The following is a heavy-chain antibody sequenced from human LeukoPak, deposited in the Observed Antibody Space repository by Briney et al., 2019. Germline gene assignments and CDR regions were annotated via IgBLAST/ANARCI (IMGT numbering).Heavy chain of an antibody. CDR1: GYTFTGYY. V-gene: IGHV1-2*02. Sequence: ASVKVSCEASGYTFTGYYMHWVRQAPGQGLEWMGWINPNSGGTNYAQKFQGRVTMTRDTSISTAYMELSRLRSDDTAVYYCARGGGYYGSGIDMDVWGKGTTVTVSS. CDR3: ARGGGYYGSGIDMDV. D-gene: IGHD3-10*01. CDR2: INPNSGGT. J-gene: IGHJ6*03.